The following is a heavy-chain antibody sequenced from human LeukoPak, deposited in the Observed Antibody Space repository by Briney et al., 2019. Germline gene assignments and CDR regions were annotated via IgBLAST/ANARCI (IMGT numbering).Heavy chain of an antibody. D-gene: IGHD1-26*01. V-gene: IGHV1-46*01. CDR2: INPSGGGT. CDR1: GYTFTNYY. Sequence: GASVKVSCMASGYTFTNYYMHWVRQAPGQGLEWMGMINPSGGGTGYAQRFQGRVTMTRDTSTSTVYLDISSLRSEDTAVYYCARVSMGATYFRAFDIWGQGTMVTVSS. CDR3: ARVSMGATYFRAFDI. J-gene: IGHJ3*02.